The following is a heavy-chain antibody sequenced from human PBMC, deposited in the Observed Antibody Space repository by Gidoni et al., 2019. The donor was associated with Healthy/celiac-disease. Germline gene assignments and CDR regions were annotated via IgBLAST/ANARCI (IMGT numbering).Heavy chain of an antibody. CDR2: IYTSGST. Sequence: QVQLQESGPGLVKPSQTLSLTCTVSGGSLSSGRYYWSWIRQPAGMGLEWIGRIYTSGSTNYNPSLKSRVTISVDTSKNQFSLKLSSVTAADTAVYYCARAVECSSTSCYTDFGYNWFDPWGQGTLVTVSS. CDR1: GGSLSSGRYY. V-gene: IGHV4-61*02. J-gene: IGHJ5*02. D-gene: IGHD2-2*02. CDR3: ARAVECSSTSCYTDFGYNWFDP.